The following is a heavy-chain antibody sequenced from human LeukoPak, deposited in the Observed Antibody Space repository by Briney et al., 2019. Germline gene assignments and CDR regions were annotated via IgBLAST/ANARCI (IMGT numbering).Heavy chain of an antibody. CDR3: ARDLYSIAAAASTGFDP. J-gene: IGHJ5*02. V-gene: IGHV4-59*01. CDR1: GGSFSGYY. Sequence: SETLSLTCAVYGGSFSGYYWSWIRQPPGKGLEWIGYIYYSGSTNYNPSLKSRVTISVDTSKNQFSLKLSSVTAADTAVYYCARDLYSIAAAASTGFDPWGQGTLVTVSS. CDR2: IYYSGST. D-gene: IGHD6-13*01.